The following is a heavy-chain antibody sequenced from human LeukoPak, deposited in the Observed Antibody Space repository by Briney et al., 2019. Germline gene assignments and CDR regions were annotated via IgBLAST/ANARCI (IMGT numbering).Heavy chain of an antibody. D-gene: IGHD1-26*01. CDR1: GFTFSSYD. J-gene: IGHJ4*02. V-gene: IGHV3-13*01. CDR3: ARGGSSGPFDY. Sequence: GGSQRLSCAASGFTFSSYDMHWVRQTTGRGLEWVSGIGTAGDTYYLGSVKGRFTISRENAKNSLYLQMNSLRAGDTAVYYCARGGSSGPFDYWGQGTLVTVSS. CDR2: IGTAGDT.